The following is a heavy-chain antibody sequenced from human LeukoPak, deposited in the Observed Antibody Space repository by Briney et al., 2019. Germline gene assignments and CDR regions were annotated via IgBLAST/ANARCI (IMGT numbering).Heavy chain of an antibody. CDR3: ARGRGHQAVAGPDDAFDI. CDR2: IIPIFGTA. Sequence: SVKVSCKASGYTFTGYYMHWVRQAPGQGLEWMGGIIPIFGTANYAQKFQGRVTITTDESTSTAYMELSSLRSEDTAVYYCARGRGHQAVAGPDDAFDIWGQGTTVTVSS. V-gene: IGHV1-69*05. D-gene: IGHD6-19*01. CDR1: GYTFTGYY. J-gene: IGHJ3*02.